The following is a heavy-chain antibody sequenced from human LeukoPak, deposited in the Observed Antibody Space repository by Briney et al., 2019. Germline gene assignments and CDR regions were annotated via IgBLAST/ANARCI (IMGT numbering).Heavy chain of an antibody. V-gene: IGHV3-53*01. J-gene: IGHJ3*02. CDR2: IYSGGST. Sequence: GRSLRLSCAAAGFSVSSNYMSWVRQAPGKGLEWVSVIYSGGSTYYADSVKGRFTISRDNSKNTLYLQMNSLRAEDTAVYYCARTRIADAWEPPTNAFDIWGQGTMVTVSS. CDR3: ARTRIADAWEPPTNAFDI. D-gene: IGHD1-26*01. CDR1: GFSVSSNY.